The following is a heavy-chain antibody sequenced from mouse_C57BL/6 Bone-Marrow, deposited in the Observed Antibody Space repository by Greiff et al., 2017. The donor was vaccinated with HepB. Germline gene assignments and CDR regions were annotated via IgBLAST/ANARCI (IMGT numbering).Heavy chain of an antibody. V-gene: IGHV1-26*01. CDR2: INPNNGGT. Sequence: EVQLQHSGPELVKPGASVKISCKAYGYTFTDYYMNWVRQSHGKSLAWIGDINPNNGGTSYNQKLKGKATLTVDKSSSTAYMELRSLTSEDSAVYYCARAGDLQYGSSSCFAYWGQGTLGTVCA. CDR3: ARAGDLQYGSSSCFAY. D-gene: IGHD1-1*01. J-gene: IGHJ3*01. CDR1: GYTFTDYY.